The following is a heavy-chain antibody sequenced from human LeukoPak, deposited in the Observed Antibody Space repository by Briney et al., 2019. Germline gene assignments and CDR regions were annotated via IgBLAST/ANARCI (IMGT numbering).Heavy chain of an antibody. CDR3: ARAYDSSGYYYGY. D-gene: IGHD3-22*01. Sequence: ASVKVSCKASGYTFTGYYMHWVRQAPGQGLEWMGWINPNSGGTNYAQKFQGRVTMTRDTSISTAYMELSRLRSDDTAVYYCARAYDSSGYYYGYWGQGTLVTASS. CDR2: INPNSGGT. J-gene: IGHJ4*02. CDR1: GYTFTGYY. V-gene: IGHV1-2*02.